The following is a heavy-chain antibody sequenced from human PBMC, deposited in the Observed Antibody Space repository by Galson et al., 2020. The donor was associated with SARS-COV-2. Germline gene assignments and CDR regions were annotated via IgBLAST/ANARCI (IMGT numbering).Heavy chain of an antibody. Sequence: GGSMRLYCAASGLNFRSYGMHWVRKAPGKGLEWVAVIRYDGSNKYYADSVKGRFTISRDNSKNTLYLQMNSLRAEDTAVYYCARDSKSNYYIDYWSQGTLVTVSS. CDR1: GLNFRSYG. V-gene: IGHV3-33*01. CDR3: ARDSKSNYYIDY. J-gene: IGHJ4*02. CDR2: IRYDGSNK. D-gene: IGHD4-4*01.